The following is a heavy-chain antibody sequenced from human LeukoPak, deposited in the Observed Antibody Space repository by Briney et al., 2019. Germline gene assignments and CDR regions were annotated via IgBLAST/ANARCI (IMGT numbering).Heavy chain of an antibody. J-gene: IGHJ6*02. Sequence: GGSLRLSCAASGFTFSTYAMSWVRLVPGKGLEWVSGISGSGGSTYYADSVKGRFTSSRDNSNNTLYVQMNSLRVEDTAVYYCAKSGGLSGSGRLAMDVWGQGTTVTVSS. CDR1: GFTFSTYA. D-gene: IGHD3-10*01. CDR2: ISGSGGST. V-gene: IGHV3-23*01. CDR3: AKSGGLSGSGRLAMDV.